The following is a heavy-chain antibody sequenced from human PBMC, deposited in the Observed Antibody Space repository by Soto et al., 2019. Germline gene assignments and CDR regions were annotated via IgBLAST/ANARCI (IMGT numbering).Heavy chain of an antibody. J-gene: IGHJ6*02. V-gene: IGHV5-51*01. CDR2: IYPGDSDT. D-gene: IGHD3-9*01. Sequence: GYSLKISCKCSGYTFTNYWIGWVRQMPGKGLEWMGIIYPGDSDTKYNPSFQGQVTISADKSITTTYLQWSSLKASDTAIYYCASSIFYYGIDCWVQGNTVTV. CDR3: ASSIFYYGIDC. CDR1: GYTFTNYW.